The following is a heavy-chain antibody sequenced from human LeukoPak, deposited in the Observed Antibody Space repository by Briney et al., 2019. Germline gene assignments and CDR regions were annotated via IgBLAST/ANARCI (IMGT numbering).Heavy chain of an antibody. CDR2: IYYSGST. V-gene: IGHV4-59*08. J-gene: IGHJ4*02. Sequence: SETLSLTCTVSGGSISSYYWSWIRQPPGKGLEWIGYIYYSGSTNYNPSLKSRVTISVDTSRSQFSLKLSSVTAADTAVYYCARTQRWRNVLRFLEWLYFDYWGQGTLVTVSS. CDR1: GGSISSYY. CDR3: ARTQRWRNVLRFLEWLYFDY. D-gene: IGHD3-3*01.